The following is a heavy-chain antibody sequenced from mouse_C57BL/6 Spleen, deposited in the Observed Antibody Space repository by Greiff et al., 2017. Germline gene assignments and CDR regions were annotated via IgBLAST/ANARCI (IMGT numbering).Heavy chain of an antibody. CDR1: GYTFTSYW. Sequence: VKQSCKASGYTFTSYWMHWVKQRPIQGLEWIGNIDPSDSETHYNQKFKDKATLTVDKSSSTAYMQLSSLTSEDSAVYYCARGGTTVPHWYFDVWGTGTTVTVSS. J-gene: IGHJ1*03. D-gene: IGHD1-1*01. CDR2: IDPSDSET. V-gene: IGHV1-52*01. CDR3: ARGGTTVPHWYFDV.